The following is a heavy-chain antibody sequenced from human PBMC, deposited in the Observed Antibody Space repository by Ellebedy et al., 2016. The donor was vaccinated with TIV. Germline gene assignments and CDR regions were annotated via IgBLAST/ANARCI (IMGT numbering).Heavy chain of an antibody. CDR1: GFTFSSYG. D-gene: IGHD3-22*01. CDR2: IRYDGSNK. Sequence: GESLKISCAASGFTFSSYGMHWVRQAPGKGLEWVAFIRYDGSNKYYADSVKGRFTISRDNSKNTLYLQMNSLRAEDTAVYYCAKDLYYYDSSGCGDYWGQGTLVTVSS. CDR3: AKDLYYYDSSGCGDY. V-gene: IGHV3-30*02. J-gene: IGHJ4*02.